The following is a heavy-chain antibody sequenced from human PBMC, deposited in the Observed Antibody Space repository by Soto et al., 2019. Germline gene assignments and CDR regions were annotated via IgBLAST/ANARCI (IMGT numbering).Heavy chain of an antibody. D-gene: IGHD3-16*01. J-gene: IGHJ4*02. V-gene: IGHV3-7*02. CDR3: ARHGDYVVDY. Sequence: EVQLVESGGDLVQPGGSLRLSCAASGFIFSDCWLGWVRQAPGKGLEWVANIKTDGSSIYYVGSVRGRFTISRDNAKNLLHLQMNSLRAEDTAVYYCARHGDYVVDYWGQGTLVTVSS. CDR2: IKTDGSSI. CDR1: GFIFSDCW.